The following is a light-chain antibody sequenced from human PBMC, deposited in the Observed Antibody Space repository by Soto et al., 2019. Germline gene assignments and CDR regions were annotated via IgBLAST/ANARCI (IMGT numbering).Light chain of an antibody. CDR1: QSLQYTDGDTY. CDR3: IQATQWPRT. V-gene: IGKV2-30*01. J-gene: IGKJ2*02. Sequence: EVVMTQSPRSLPVTLGQPASISCGSSQSLQYTDGDTYVNWFQQRPGQSPRRLIYKVSNRDSGVSDRFSGSGSGTNFTLKISRVEAEDVGVYYCIQATQWPRTFGPGTKLEIK. CDR2: KVS.